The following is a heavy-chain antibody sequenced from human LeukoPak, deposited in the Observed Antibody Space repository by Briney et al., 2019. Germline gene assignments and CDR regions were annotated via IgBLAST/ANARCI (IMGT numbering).Heavy chain of an antibody. Sequence: PSETLSLTCTVSGGSISSYYWSWIRQPPGKGLEWIGYIYYGGSTNYNPSLKSRVTISVDTSKNQFSLKLSSVTAADTAVYYCARTDIVVDDSEYFQHWGQGTLVTVSS. D-gene: IGHD2-2*01. J-gene: IGHJ1*01. V-gene: IGHV4-59*01. CDR3: ARTDIVVDDSEYFQH. CDR2: IYYGGST. CDR1: GGSISSYY.